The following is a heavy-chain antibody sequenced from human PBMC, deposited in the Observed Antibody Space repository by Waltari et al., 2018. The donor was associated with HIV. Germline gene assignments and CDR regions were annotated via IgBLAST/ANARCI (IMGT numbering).Heavy chain of an antibody. Sequence: QVLLVQSGAEVKKPGASVKVSCKASGYPITSCDINCVRQATGQGLEWMGWMTPNSGKTGYAQKFQGRVTMTRNTSISTAYMELSSLRSDDTAVYYCARGGYTYGDDYWGQGTLVTVSS. J-gene: IGHJ4*02. CDR2: MTPNSGKT. D-gene: IGHD5-18*01. CDR1: GYPITSCD. V-gene: IGHV1-8*01. CDR3: ARGGYTYGDDY.